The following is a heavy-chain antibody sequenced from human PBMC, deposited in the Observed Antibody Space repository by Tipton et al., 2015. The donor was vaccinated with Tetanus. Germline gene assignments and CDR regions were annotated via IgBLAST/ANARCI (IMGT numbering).Heavy chain of an antibody. CDR1: GGSITSGSYY. J-gene: IGHJ5*02. V-gene: IGHV4-39*01. Sequence: GLVKPSETLSLTCTVSGGSITSGSYYWGWIRQPPGKGLEWIGNIYYSGTTYYNSPLKSRVTISLDASKNQFSLRMTSVTAADTAVYYCAGQADNWFDPWGQGTLVAVSS. CDR3: AGQADNWFDP. CDR2: IYYSGTT.